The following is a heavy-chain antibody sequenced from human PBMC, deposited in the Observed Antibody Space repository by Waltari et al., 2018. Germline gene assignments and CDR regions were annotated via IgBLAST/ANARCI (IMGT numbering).Heavy chain of an antibody. CDR2: IYYSGST. Sequence: QVQLQESGPGLVKPSETLSLTCTVSGGSISSYYWSWIRQPPGKGLEWIGYIYYSGSTNYNPSLKSRVTISVDTSKNQFSLKLSSVTAADTVVYYCASMGYYYYMDVWGKGTTVTVSS. V-gene: IGHV4-59*01. CDR3: ASMGYYYYMDV. J-gene: IGHJ6*03. CDR1: GGSISSYY. D-gene: IGHD3-10*01.